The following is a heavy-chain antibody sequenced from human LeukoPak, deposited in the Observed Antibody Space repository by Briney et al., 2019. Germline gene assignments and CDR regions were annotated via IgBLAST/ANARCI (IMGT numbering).Heavy chain of an antibody. CDR3: ASSSTFDH. Sequence: PGGSLRLSCSASGFTFSNYWMNWVRQAPGKGLEWVANIRQDGSERNYVDSVNGRFTISRDNAKNSLYLQMNSLRAEDTAVYYCASSSTFDHWGQGSQVTVSS. J-gene: IGHJ4*02. CDR2: IRQDGSER. CDR1: GFTFSNYW. V-gene: IGHV3-7*05. D-gene: IGHD2-15*01.